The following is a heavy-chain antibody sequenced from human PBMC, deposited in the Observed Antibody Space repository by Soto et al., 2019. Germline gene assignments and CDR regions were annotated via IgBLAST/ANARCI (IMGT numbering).Heavy chain of an antibody. CDR1: GGTFSRYA. CDR3: ARDRDSGSYDGWFDP. J-gene: IGHJ5*02. V-gene: IGHV1-69*06. CDR2: IIPIFGTA. D-gene: IGHD1-26*01. Sequence: QVQLVQSGAEVKKPGSSVKVSCKASGGTFSRYAISWVRQAPGQGLEWRGGIIPIFGTANYAQKFQGRVTITADKSTSTAYMELSILRSEDTAVYYCARDRDSGSYDGWFDPWGQGTLVTVSS.